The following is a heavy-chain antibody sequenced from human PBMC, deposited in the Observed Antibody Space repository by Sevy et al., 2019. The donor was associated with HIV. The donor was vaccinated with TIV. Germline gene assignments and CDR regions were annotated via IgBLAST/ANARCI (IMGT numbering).Heavy chain of an antibody. Sequence: GESLKISCAASGFTFATYWMHWVRQAPGKGLVWLSHINSDGTSTTYADSVKGRFTISRDNAKNTLDLQMNSLRVEDTAVYYCVRGGSSGYVDWFDPWGQGTLVTVSS. V-gene: IGHV3-74*01. J-gene: IGHJ5*02. CDR1: GFTFATYW. CDR3: VRGGSSGYVDWFDP. D-gene: IGHD5-18*01. CDR2: INSDGTST.